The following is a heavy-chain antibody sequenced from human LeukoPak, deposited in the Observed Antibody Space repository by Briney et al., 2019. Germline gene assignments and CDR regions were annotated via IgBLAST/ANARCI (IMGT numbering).Heavy chain of an antibody. Sequence: ASVKVSCKASGYTFIMYGISWVRQAPGPGLEWMGWSSGYNVNTKYAQKFQGRVTMTTDTSTSTAYMELRSLRSEDTAVYYCARSDYGDFNDAFDTWGQGTMVTVSS. J-gene: IGHJ3*02. D-gene: IGHD4-17*01. CDR1: GYTFIMYG. CDR2: SSGYNVNT. V-gene: IGHV1-18*01. CDR3: ARSDYGDFNDAFDT.